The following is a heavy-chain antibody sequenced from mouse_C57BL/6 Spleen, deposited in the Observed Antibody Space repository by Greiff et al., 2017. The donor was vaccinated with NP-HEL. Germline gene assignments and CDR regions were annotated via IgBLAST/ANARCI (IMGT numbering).Heavy chain of an antibody. CDR3: ARSGANWDYFDY. CDR1: GYAFSSYW. J-gene: IGHJ2*01. Sequence: QVQLQQSGAELVKPGASVKISCKASGYAFSSYWMNWVKQRPGKGLEWIGQIYPGDGDTNYNGKFKGKATLTADKSSSTAYMQLSSLTSEDSAVYFCARSGANWDYFDYWGQGTTLTVSS. CDR2: IYPGDGDT. D-gene: IGHD4-1*01. V-gene: IGHV1-80*01.